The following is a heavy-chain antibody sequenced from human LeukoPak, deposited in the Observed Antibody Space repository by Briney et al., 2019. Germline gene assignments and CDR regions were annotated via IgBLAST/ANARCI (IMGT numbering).Heavy chain of an antibody. CDR1: GGSINSYY. V-gene: IGHV4-59*08. CDR3: AGHHPRNTVDF. Sequence: SETLSLTCTGSGGSINSYYWSWIRQPPGKGLEWIAYISDIGSINYNPSLKSRVTISLDTSKNQFSLKLSSVTAADTAVYYCAGHHPRNTVDFWGQGTLVTVSS. J-gene: IGHJ4*02. CDR2: ISDIGSI. D-gene: IGHD2/OR15-2a*01.